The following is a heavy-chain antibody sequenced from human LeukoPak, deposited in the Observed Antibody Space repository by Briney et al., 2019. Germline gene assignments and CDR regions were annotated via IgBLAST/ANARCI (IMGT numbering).Heavy chain of an antibody. D-gene: IGHD2-2*01. CDR2: LSHSGSR. CDR3: ARARYANAWYAFDI. J-gene: IGHJ3*02. CDR1: GGSVSGYY. V-gene: IGHV4-59*02. Sequence: SETLSLTCTVSGGSVSGYYWSWIRRPPGRGLEWISYLSHSGSRDSNPSLTSRVTTLVDTSKNQFSLKLTSVTAADTAVYSCARARYANAWYAFDIWGHGTMVTVSS.